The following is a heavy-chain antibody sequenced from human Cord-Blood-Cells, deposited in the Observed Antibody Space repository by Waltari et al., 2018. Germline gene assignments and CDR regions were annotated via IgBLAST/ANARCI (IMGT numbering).Heavy chain of an antibody. CDR3: ARYCGYDLYYYYGMEV. V-gene: IGHV4-39*01. D-gene: IGHD5-12*01. CDR2: IYYNGRT. J-gene: IGHJ6*02. Sequence: QLHLPESGPGLVKPSETLSLPCTVSGGSISSSSYYWGWIRQHPGEGLEWIGSIYYNGRTKHNPSTKRRVTISVATSKNQFSLKLSSVTAADTAVYYCARYCGYDLYYYYGMEVWGQGTTVTVSS. CDR1: GGSISSSSYY.